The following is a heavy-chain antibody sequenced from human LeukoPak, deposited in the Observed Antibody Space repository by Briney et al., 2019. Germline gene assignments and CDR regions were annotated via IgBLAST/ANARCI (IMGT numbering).Heavy chain of an antibody. J-gene: IGHJ3*02. V-gene: IGHV4-4*07. CDR2: IYTSGST. CDR1: GGSISSYY. D-gene: IGHD3-16*01. Sequence: SETLSLTCTVSGGSISSYYWSWIRQPAGKGLEWIGRIYTSGSTNYNPSLKSRVTMSVDTSENQFSLKLSSVTAADTAVYYCARYGLLGISEINAFDIWGQGTMVTVSS. CDR3: ARYGLLGISEINAFDI.